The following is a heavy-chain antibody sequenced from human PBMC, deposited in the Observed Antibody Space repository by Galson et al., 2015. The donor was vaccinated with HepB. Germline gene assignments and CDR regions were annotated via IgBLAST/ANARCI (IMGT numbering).Heavy chain of an antibody. J-gene: IGHJ6*04. D-gene: IGHD3-3*01. CDR3: ARGLIWSGPPYHYGLDV. CDR1: GFTFSNYW. CDR2: IKQDGSEK. V-gene: IGHV3-7*01. Sequence: SLRLSCAASGFTFSNYWMNWVRQAPGKGLEWVANIKQDGSEKHYVESVEGRFTISRDNSKNTLYLQMNSLRAEDTAVYYCARGLIWSGPPYHYGLDVWGKGTTVTVSS.